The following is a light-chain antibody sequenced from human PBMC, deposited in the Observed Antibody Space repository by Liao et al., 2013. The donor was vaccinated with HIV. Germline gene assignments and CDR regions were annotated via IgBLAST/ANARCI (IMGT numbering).Light chain of an antibody. CDR2: QNV. J-gene: IGLJ3*02. CDR3: QAWDSSTAWV. V-gene: IGLV3-1*01. CDR1: QLGDRY. Sequence: SYELTQPPSVSVSPGEPASITCSGDQLGDRYVSWYQQRPGQSPVLIMFQNVKRPSGIPERFSGSNSGNTATLAISGTQAMDEADYYCQAWDSSTAWVFGGGTRLTVL.